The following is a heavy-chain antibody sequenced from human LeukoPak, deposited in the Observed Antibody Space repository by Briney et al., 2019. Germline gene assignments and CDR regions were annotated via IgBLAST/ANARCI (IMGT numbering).Heavy chain of an antibody. V-gene: IGHV3-23*01. D-gene: IGHD5-18*01. CDR3: GKTTVGYSSGQKPAWPVDY. Sequence: GSLRLSCEASGFTFGSHAMYWVRQAPGKGLEWVAGIFGSGGSPHYADPVKGRFTISRDNSRNTVYLQINSLGAEDTAVYYCGKTTVGYSSGQKPAWPVDYWGQGTLVTVSS. J-gene: IGHJ4*02. CDR1: GFTFGSHA. CDR2: IFGSGGSP.